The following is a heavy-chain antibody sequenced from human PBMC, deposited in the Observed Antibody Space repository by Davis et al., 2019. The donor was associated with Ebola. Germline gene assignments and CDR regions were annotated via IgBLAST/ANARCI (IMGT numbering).Heavy chain of an antibody. CDR3: AKDGRLAYYFDY. J-gene: IGHJ4*02. Sequence: GESLKISCAASGFTFSDYYMSWIRQAPGKGLEWVSYISSSGSTIYYADSVKGRFTISRDNSKNTLYLQMNSLRAEDTAVYYCAKDGRLAYYFDYWGQGTLVTVSS. V-gene: IGHV3-11*04. CDR2: ISSSGSTI. CDR1: GFTFSDYY. D-gene: IGHD3-9*01.